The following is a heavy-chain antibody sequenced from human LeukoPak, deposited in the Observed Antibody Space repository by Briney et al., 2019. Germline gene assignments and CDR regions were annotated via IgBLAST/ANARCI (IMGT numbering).Heavy chain of an antibody. Sequence: GGSLRLSCAASGFTFSSYEMNWVRQAPGKGLEWVANIKQDGSEKYYVDSVKGRFTISRDNAKNSLHLQMNSLRAEDTAVYYCAREASGRFGELLYYYYMDVWGKGTTVTIS. V-gene: IGHV3-7*01. J-gene: IGHJ6*03. CDR1: GFTFSSYE. CDR2: IKQDGSEK. CDR3: AREASGRFGELLYYYYMDV. D-gene: IGHD3-10*01.